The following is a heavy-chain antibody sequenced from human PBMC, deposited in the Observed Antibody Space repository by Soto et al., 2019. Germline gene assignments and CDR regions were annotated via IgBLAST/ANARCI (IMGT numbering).Heavy chain of an antibody. D-gene: IGHD7-27*01. CDR3: ARGVTGTLDF. Sequence: PSETLSLTCDVAGYSISSGYYWNWIRQSPGKGLEWIGCVYYNGVTFYNKSLKSRVTMTVDTSRNHFSLRLTSVTATDTAMYFCARGVTGTLDFWGQGTLFTASS. J-gene: IGHJ4*02. CDR2: VYYNGVT. CDR1: GYSISSGYY. V-gene: IGHV4-38-2*01.